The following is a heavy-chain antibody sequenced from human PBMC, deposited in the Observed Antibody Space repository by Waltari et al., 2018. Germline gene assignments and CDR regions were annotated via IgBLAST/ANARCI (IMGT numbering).Heavy chain of an antibody. CDR2: INDSGRT. V-gene: IGHV4-34*02. CDR1: GGSVSGYH. D-gene: IGHD3-3*01. J-gene: IGHJ6*03. Sequence: QVQLQQWGAGLLKPSETLSLTCDVSGGSVSGYHLTWIRQPPGKGLEWIGEINDSGRTTYNPSLESRVTVSIDTANNQFSLRVRSVTAADTAVYYCARVFGYYYYYMDVWGKGTTVTISS. CDR3: ARVFGYYYYYMDV.